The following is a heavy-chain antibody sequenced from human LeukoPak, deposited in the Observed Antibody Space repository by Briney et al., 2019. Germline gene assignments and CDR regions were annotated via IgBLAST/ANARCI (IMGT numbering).Heavy chain of an antibody. Sequence: SETLSLTCTVSGDSISSGDYYWSWIRQPAGKGLEWIGRISSSGSTNYNPSLKSRVTISVDTSKNQFSLKLSSVTAADTAVYYCARDHVSGYYDSSGYLWDSWGQGTLVTVSS. V-gene: IGHV4-61*02. D-gene: IGHD3-22*01. CDR1: GDSISSGDYY. CDR2: ISSSGST. J-gene: IGHJ5*02. CDR3: ARDHVSGYYDSSGYLWDS.